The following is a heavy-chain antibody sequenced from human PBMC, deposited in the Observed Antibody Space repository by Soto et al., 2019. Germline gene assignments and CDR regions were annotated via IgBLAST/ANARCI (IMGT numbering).Heavy chain of an antibody. CDR2: IHNDGSRT. CDR1: GFTFSYYW. V-gene: IGHV3-74*03. J-gene: IGHJ3*01. D-gene: IGHD1-26*01. CDR3: ARGDRGAFDL. Sequence: EVQLVESGGGLVQPGESLRLSWAASGFTFSYYWMHWVRRTRGKGLLWVSHIHNDGSRTTYADSVKGRCTISRDNARNTVYLQMNSLRDDDTAVYYCARGDRGAFDLWGQGTAVTVSS.